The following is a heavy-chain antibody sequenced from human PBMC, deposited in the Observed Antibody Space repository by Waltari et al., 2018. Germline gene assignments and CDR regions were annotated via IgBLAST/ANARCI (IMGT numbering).Heavy chain of an antibody. J-gene: IGHJ3*02. CDR1: GFTLSNYW. D-gene: IGHD3-22*01. V-gene: IGHV3-7*01. CDR2: IMTDGREE. Sequence: EVQLVESGGGLVQPGGSLRLSCAASGFTLSNYWMRWVGQAPGKGPEWVANIMTDGREEYYVDSVRCRFTISRDNAKNSLYLQMNSLRPEDTAVYYCVRDQWFAFDIWGQGTMVTVSS. CDR3: VRDQWFAFDI.